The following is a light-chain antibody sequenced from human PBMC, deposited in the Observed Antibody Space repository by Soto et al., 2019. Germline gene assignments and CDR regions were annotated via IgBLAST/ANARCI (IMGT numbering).Light chain of an antibody. CDR2: NNI. J-gene: IGLJ2*01. Sequence: QSVLTQPPSVSGAPGQRVAISCPGSSANIGAGYDVHWYQQLPGTASKLLIYNNINRPSGVSDRFSGSKSGTSASLAITGLQAEDEAEYYCQSYDTMLSGPGVFGGGTKVTVL. CDR1: SANIGAGYD. CDR3: QSYDTMLSGPGV. V-gene: IGLV1-40*01.